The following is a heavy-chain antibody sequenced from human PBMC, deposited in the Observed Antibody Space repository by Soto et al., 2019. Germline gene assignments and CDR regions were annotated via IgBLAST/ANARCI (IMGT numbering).Heavy chain of an antibody. V-gene: IGHV3-33*01. CDR1: GFTFGTYA. CDR3: ARAFCSNGVCYYFFDY. CDR2: IYYDGSNR. Sequence: GGSLRLSCAASGFTFGTYAMHWVRQAPGKGLEWVAVIYYDGSNRYYGDAVKGRFTISRDNSKSTLYLQMSSLRAEDTAVYYCARAFCSNGVCYYFFDYWGHGTLVTVSS. D-gene: IGHD2-8*01. J-gene: IGHJ4*01.